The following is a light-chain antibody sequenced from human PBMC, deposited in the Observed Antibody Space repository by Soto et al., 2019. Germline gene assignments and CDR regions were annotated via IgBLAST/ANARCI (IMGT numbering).Light chain of an antibody. J-gene: IGKJ4*01. CDR3: QQYNNWPPLT. CDR1: QSISSN. V-gene: IGKV3-15*01. Sequence: EVVMPQSPATLSLSAGERATLSCISSQSISSNLAWYQQKPGQAPRLLIYGASTRAPDIPARFSGSGSGTEFTLTISSLQSEDFAVYYCQQYNNWPPLTFGGGTKVDIK. CDR2: GAS.